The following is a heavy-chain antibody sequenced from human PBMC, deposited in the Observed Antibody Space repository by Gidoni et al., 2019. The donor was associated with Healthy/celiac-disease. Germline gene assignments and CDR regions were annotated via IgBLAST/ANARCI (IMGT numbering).Heavy chain of an antibody. CDR3: ARDRETLYYDFWSGYWYFDY. V-gene: IGHV3-48*02. Sequence: EVQLVASGGGLVQPGGSLRLSCAASGFTFRSYSMHWVRQAPGKGLEWVSYINSSSSTIYYADSVKGRFTISRDNAKNSLYLQMNSLRDEDTAVYYCARDRETLYYDFWSGYWYFDYWGQGTLVTVSS. D-gene: IGHD3-3*01. CDR1: GFTFRSYS. CDR2: INSSSSTI. J-gene: IGHJ4*02.